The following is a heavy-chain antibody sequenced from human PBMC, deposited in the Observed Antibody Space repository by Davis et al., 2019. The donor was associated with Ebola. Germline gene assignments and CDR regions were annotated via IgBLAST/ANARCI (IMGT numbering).Heavy chain of an antibody. Sequence: ETLFLTCTVSGGSISSSSYYWGWVLQAPGKGLEWVSSISSSSSYIYYADSVKGRFTISRDNAKNSLYLQMNSLRAEDTAVYYCARDVINVVGASRGIYYGLDVWGKGTTVTVSS. D-gene: IGHD1-26*01. CDR2: ISSSSSYI. J-gene: IGHJ6*04. V-gene: IGHV3-21*04. CDR3: ARDVINVVGASRGIYYGLDV. CDR1: GGSISSSSYY.